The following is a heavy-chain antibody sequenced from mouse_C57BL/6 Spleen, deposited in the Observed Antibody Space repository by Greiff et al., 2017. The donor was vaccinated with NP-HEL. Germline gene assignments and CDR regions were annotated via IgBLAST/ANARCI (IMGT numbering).Heavy chain of an antibody. D-gene: IGHD1-1*02. V-gene: IGHV3-6*01. Sequence: DVKLQESGPGLVKPSQSLSLTCSVTGYSITSGYYWNWIRQFPGNKLEWMGYISYDGSNNYNPSLKNRISITRDTSKNQFFLKLNSVTTEDTATYYCARDLDYASAWFAYWGQGTLVTVSA. CDR3: ARDLDYASAWFAY. CDR2: ISYDGSN. CDR1: GYSITSGYY. J-gene: IGHJ3*01.